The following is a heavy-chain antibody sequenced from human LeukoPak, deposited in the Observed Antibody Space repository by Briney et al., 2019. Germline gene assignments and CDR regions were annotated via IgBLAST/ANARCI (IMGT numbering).Heavy chain of an antibody. D-gene: IGHD3-10*01. J-gene: IGHJ3*02. Sequence: ASVNVSCKASGYTFTGYYMHWVRQAPGQGLEWMGWINPNSGGTNYAQKFQGRVTMTRDTPISTAYMELSRLRSDDTAVYYCAREGSGSDAFDIWGQGTMVTVSS. CDR1: GYTFTGYY. CDR3: AREGSGSDAFDI. CDR2: INPNSGGT. V-gene: IGHV1-2*02.